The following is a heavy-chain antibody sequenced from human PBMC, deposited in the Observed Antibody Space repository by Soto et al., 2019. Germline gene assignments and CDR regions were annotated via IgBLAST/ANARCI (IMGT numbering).Heavy chain of an antibody. V-gene: IGHV3-23*01. Sequence: EVQLLESGGGLVQPGGSLRLSCAASGFTFSSYAMSWVRQAPGKGLEWVSFISGSGGSTYYADSVKGRFTISRDNSRNTLYLQMISLRAEGTAVYYCAKCSPTYSSGLKAYSFDYWGQGTLVTVSS. CDR1: GFTFSSYA. D-gene: IGHD6-19*01. CDR2: ISGSGGST. J-gene: IGHJ4*02. CDR3: AKCSPTYSSGLKAYSFDY.